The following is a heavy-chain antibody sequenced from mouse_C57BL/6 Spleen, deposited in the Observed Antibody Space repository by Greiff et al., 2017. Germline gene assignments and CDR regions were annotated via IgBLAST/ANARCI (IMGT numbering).Heavy chain of an antibody. CDR2: IDPSDSDT. Sequence: QVQLQQPGAELVMPGASVKLSCKASGYTFTRYWMHWVKQRPGQGLEWIGEIDPSDSDTNYNQKFKGKSTLTVDKSSSTSYMHLSSLTSEDSAVYYCARRGTGTSYFDYWGQGTTLTVSS. V-gene: IGHV1-69*01. CDR1: GYTFTRYW. CDR3: ARRGTGTSYFDY. J-gene: IGHJ2*01. D-gene: IGHD4-1*01.